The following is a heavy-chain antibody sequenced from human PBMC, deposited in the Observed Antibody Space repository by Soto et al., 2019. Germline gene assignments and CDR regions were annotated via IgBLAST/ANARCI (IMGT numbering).Heavy chain of an antibody. Sequence: QEQLAESGGGVVQPGRSLRLSCVASGFILSSYGMHWVRQAPGKGLEWVAVIWDDGSNQYYADSVKGRFTISRDNSKNSLYLQMNSLRAEDTAVYYCAIVRSSSWPYYYYGMDVWGQGTTVTVSS. CDR1: GFILSSYG. J-gene: IGHJ6*02. CDR2: IWDDGSNQ. V-gene: IGHV3-33*01. D-gene: IGHD6-13*01. CDR3: AIVRSSSWPYYYYGMDV.